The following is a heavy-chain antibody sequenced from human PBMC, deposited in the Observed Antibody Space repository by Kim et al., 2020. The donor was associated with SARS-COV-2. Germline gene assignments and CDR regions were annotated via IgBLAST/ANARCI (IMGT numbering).Heavy chain of an antibody. CDR3: VRDKTRAHFGEKRHWSFD. J-gene: IGHJ2*01. CDR1: GYTFTSFS. CDR2: INPSDADT. D-gene: IGHD3-10*01. Sequence: ASVKVSCKASGYTFTSFSLHWVRQAPGQGLEWMGIINPSDADTTYAQKFQGRVIMTRDTSTRTVYLDVTSLTSDDTAFYFCVRDKTRAHFGEKRHWSFD. V-gene: IGHV1-46*01.